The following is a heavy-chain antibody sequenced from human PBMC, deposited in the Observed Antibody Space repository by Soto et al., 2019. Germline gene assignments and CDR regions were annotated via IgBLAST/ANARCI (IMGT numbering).Heavy chain of an antibody. J-gene: IGHJ6*03. D-gene: IGHD6-13*01. CDR3: AKDWSSSWYYYMDV. V-gene: IGHV3-23*01. CDR2: ISGSGGST. Sequence: EVQLLESGGGLVQPGGSLRLSCAASGFTFSSYAMRWVRQAPGKGLEWVAAISGSGGSTYYADSVKGRFTISRDNSKNTLYLQMNSLRTEDTAVYYCAKDWSSSWYYYMDVWGKGTTVTVSS. CDR1: GFTFSSYA.